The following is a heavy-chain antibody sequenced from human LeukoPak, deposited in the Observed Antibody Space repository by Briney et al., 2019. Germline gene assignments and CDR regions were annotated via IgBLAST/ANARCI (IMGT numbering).Heavy chain of an antibody. CDR3: ARGWRDYGDYVYYFDY. D-gene: IGHD4-17*01. Sequence: ASVKVSCKASGYTFTSYYMHWVRQAPGQGLEWMGIINPSGGSTSYAQKFQGRVTMTRDMSTSTAYMEVSRLRSDNTAVYYCARGWRDYGDYVYYFDYWGQGTLVTVSS. CDR1: GYTFTSYY. CDR2: INPSGGST. V-gene: IGHV1-46*01. J-gene: IGHJ4*02.